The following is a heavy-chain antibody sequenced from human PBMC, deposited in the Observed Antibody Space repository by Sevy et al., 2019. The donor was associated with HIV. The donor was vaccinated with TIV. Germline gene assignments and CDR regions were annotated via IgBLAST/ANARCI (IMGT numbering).Heavy chain of an antibody. CDR2: ISSSGSSI. J-gene: IGHJ3*01. CDR3: ASLPNNYYDTSGSSGDDAFDL. V-gene: IGHV3-48*03. Sequence: GSLRLSCTASGFTFSSYDMNWVRQAPGKGLEWVSKISSSGSSIYYADSVKGRFTISRDNAKNSLYLQMNSLRAEDTAVYYCASLPNNYYDTSGSSGDDAFDLWGRGTMVTVSS. CDR1: GFTFSSYD. D-gene: IGHD3-22*01.